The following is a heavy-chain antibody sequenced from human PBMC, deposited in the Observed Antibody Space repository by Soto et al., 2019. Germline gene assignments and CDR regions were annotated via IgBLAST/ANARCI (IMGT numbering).Heavy chain of an antibody. CDR3: ARSVSFRYQLLKRGMDV. D-gene: IGHD2-2*01. CDR1: GGTFSSYA. J-gene: IGHJ6*02. Sequence: QVQLVQSGAEVQKPGSSVNVSCKASGGTFSSYAISWVRQAPGQRLEWMGGIIPIFGTANYAQKFQGRVTITADEYTSTAYMELSSLRSEDTAVYYCARSVSFRYQLLKRGMDVGCQGTTVTVSS. V-gene: IGHV1-69*01. CDR2: IIPIFGTA.